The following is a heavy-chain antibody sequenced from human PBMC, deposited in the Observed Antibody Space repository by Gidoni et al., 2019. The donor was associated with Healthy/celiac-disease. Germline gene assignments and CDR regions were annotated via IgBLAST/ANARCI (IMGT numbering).Heavy chain of an antibody. CDR3: AGGRTSMAAAEKFDY. D-gene: IGHD6-13*01. J-gene: IGHJ4*02. V-gene: IGHV4-31*03. CDR2: IYYSGST. Sequence: QVQLQESGPGLVKPYQTLSLTCTVPGGSISSGGYYWSWIRQHPAKGLEWIGYIYYSGSTYYNPSLKSRVIISVDTSKNQFSLKLSSVTAADTAVYYCAGGRTSMAAAEKFDYWGQGTLVTVSS. CDR1: GGSISSGGYY.